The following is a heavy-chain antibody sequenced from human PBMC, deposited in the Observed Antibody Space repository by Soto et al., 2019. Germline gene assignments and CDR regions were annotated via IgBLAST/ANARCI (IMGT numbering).Heavy chain of an antibody. D-gene: IGHD6-19*01. CDR3: ARDGSGFHWYFDL. CDR1: GGSVSSATAT. V-gene: IGHV6-1*01. CDR2: TYYRSKWYN. Sequence: SQTLSITCAISGGSVSSATATWNWIRQSPSRGLEWLGRTYYRSKWYNDYAVSVKSRIVITPDTSKNQLSLHLNSVTPEDTALYFCARDGSGFHWYFDLWGRGTLVTVSS. J-gene: IGHJ2*01.